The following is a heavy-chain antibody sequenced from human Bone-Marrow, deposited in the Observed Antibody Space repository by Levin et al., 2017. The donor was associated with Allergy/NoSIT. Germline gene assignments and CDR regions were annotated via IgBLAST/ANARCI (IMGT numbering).Heavy chain of an antibody. V-gene: IGHV4-59*01. CDR3: ARDTGGFAFDL. Sequence: SCTLSGGAISIFYWNWVRQPPGKGLEWLGYITHTGRTNYNPSLKSRLTVSLDTSKNQFSLNLSSMTAADTALYFCARDTGGFAFDLWGPGTLVTVSS. D-gene: IGHD1-1*01. J-gene: IGHJ3*01. CDR2: ITHTGRT. CDR1: GGAISIFY.